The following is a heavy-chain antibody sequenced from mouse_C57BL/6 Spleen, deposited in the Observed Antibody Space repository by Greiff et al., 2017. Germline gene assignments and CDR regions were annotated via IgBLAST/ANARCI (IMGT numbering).Heavy chain of an antibody. CDR3: ARGDGNSTPFGY. V-gene: IGHV14-3*01. D-gene: IGHD2-1*01. Sequence: VQLQQSVAELVRPGASVKLSCTASGFNIKNTYMNLVKQRPEQGLEWIGRIAPETGNTKYDPKFQGKAPITADKSSNTAYLQISSLTAEDTAVYYCARGDGNSTPFGYWGQGTTLTVSS. J-gene: IGHJ2*01. CDR1: GFNIKNTY. CDR2: IAPETGNT.